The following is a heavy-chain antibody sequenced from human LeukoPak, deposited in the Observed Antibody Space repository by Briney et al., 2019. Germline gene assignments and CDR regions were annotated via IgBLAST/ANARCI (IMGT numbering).Heavy chain of an antibody. V-gene: IGHV3-23*01. CDR1: GITFSSYG. CDR3: AKGGGGGYYYGYFDY. D-gene: IGHD3-22*01. Sequence: PGGSLRLSCAASGITFSSYGMSWVRQAPGKGLEWVSAISGSGGSTYYADSVKGRFTISRDNSKNTLYLQMNSLRAEDTAVYYCAKGGGGGYYYGYFDYWGQGTLVTVSS. J-gene: IGHJ4*02. CDR2: ISGSGGST.